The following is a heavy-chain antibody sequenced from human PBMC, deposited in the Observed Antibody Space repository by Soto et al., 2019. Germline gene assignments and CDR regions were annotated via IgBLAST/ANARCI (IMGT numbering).Heavy chain of an antibody. D-gene: IGHD2-15*01. CDR1: GFTFSSYA. Sequence: EVQLLESGGGLVQPGGSLRLSCAASGFTFSSYAMSWVRQAPGKGLEWVSAISGSGGSTYYADSVKGRFTISRDNSKNTLYLQMNSLRAEDTAVYYCAKAGCSGGRCYPYYYYYMDVWGKGTTVTVSS. CDR2: ISGSGGST. V-gene: IGHV3-23*01. J-gene: IGHJ6*03. CDR3: AKAGCSGGRCYPYYYYYMDV.